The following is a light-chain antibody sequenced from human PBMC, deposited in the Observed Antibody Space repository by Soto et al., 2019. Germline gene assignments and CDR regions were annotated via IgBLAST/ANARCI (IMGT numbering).Light chain of an antibody. CDR3: QQYNNWWT. V-gene: IGKV3-20*01. CDR2: AAF. Sequence: VLTQSPGTVSLSPGERATLSCRASQIVGTTYLAWYQQKPGQAPRLLIYAAFSRATGIPDRFSGSGSGTDFTLTIGSLQSEDFAVYYCQQYNNWWTFGQGTKVDIK. J-gene: IGKJ1*01. CDR1: QIVGTTY.